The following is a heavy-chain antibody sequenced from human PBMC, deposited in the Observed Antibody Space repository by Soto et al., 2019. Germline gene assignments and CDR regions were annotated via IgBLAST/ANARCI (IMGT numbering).Heavy chain of an antibody. V-gene: IGHV5-51*07. CDR1: VYSFTSYW. Sequence: PVQSLTISCKVSVYSFTSYWIACVHQKPVKVLEWMGIIYPGDSDTRYSPSFQGQVTISADKSISTAYLQWSSLKASDTAMYYCARQNGGASSYYYYGMDVWGQGTTVTVSS. CDR3: ARQNGGASSYYYYGMDV. CDR2: IYPGDSDT. J-gene: IGHJ6*02. D-gene: IGHD3-16*01.